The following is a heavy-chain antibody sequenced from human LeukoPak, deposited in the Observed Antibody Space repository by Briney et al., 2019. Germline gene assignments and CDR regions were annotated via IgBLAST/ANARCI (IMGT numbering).Heavy chain of an antibody. J-gene: IGHJ4*02. V-gene: IGHV3-7*01. Sequence: PGGSLRLSCAASGFTFSNYWMSWVRQAPGKGLEWVANIKQDGSEKYYVDFVKGRFTISRDNAKNSLYLQMNSLRDEDTALYYCARVEGKVTTSRGSFWGQGTLVTVSS. CDR3: ARVEGKVTTSRGSF. CDR2: IKQDGSEK. D-gene: IGHD4-11*01. CDR1: GFTFSNYW.